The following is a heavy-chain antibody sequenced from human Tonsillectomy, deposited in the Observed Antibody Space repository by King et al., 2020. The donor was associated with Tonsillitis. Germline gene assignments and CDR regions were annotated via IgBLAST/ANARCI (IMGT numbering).Heavy chain of an antibody. Sequence: VQLVESGGGLVQPGGSLRLACAVSGFTFRSYAMSWVRQAPGKGLVWVSAISGRGAITYYADSVKGRFTISRDNSKNTLYLQMNSLTAADTAVYYCAKLHFKKGYYDSSASSDYMDVWGKGTTVTVSS. CDR2: ISGRGAIT. CDR3: AKLHFKKGYYDSSASSDYMDV. J-gene: IGHJ6*03. CDR1: GFTFRSYA. D-gene: IGHD3-22*01. V-gene: IGHV3-23*04.